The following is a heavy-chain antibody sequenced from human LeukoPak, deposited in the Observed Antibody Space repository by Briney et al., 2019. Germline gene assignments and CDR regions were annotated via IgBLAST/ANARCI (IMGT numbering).Heavy chain of an antibody. CDR2: IKQDGSEK. Sequence: GGSLRLSCAASGFTFSSYWMSWVRQAPGKGLEWVANIKQDGSEKYYVDSVKGRFTISRDNAKNSLYLQMNSLRAEDTAVYYCARLGKYPVAGPYYYYYMDVWGKGTTVTVSS. V-gene: IGHV3-7*01. J-gene: IGHJ6*03. CDR1: GFTFSSYW. CDR3: ARLGKYPVAGPYYYYYMDV. D-gene: IGHD6-19*01.